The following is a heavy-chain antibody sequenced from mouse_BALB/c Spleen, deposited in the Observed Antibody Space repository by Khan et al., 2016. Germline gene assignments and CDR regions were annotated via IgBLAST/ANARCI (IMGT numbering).Heavy chain of an antibody. CDR3: ARKDDGGGAMDY. J-gene: IGHJ4*01. CDR1: GFSLTSYG. D-gene: IGHD2-3*01. V-gene: IGHV2-6*02. CDR2: IWSDGST. Sequence: QVQLKESGPGLVAPSQSLSITCTVSGFSLTSYGVHWVRQPPGKGLEWLVVIWSDGSTTYNSALKSRLSISTDNSKSQVFLKMHSLQTDDTAMDYCARKDDGGGAMDYWGQGTSVTVSS.